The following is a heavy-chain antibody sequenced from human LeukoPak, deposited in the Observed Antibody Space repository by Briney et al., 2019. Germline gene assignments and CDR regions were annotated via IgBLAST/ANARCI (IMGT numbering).Heavy chain of an antibody. D-gene: IGHD3-10*01. Sequence: ASVKVSCKASGYTFTGYYMHWVRQAPGQGLEWMGRINPNSGGTNYAQKFQGRVTMTRDTSISTAYMELSRLRSDDTAVYYCATDLSSGSYHQDYYFDYWGQGTLVTVSS. J-gene: IGHJ4*02. CDR3: ATDLSSGSYHQDYYFDY. CDR1: GYTFTGYY. V-gene: IGHV1-2*06. CDR2: INPNSGGT.